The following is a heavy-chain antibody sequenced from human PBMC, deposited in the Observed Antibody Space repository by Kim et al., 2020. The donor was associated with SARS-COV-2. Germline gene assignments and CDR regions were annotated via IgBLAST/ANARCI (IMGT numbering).Heavy chain of an antibody. CDR3: ASPQVTFGVRGGDYFDY. CDR1: GGSISSSSYY. CDR2: IYYSGST. V-gene: IGHV4-39*01. Sequence: SETLSLTCTVSGGSISSSSYYWGWIRQPPGKGLEWIGSIYYSGSTYYNPSLKSRVTISVDTSKNQFSLKLSSVTAADTAVYYCASPQVTFGVRGGDYFDYWGQGTLVTVSS. D-gene: IGHD3-16*01. J-gene: IGHJ4*02.